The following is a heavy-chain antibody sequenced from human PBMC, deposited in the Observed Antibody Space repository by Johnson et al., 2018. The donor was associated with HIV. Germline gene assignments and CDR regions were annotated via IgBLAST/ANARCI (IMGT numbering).Heavy chain of an antibody. V-gene: IGHV3-7*05. CDR1: GFTFTNFW. D-gene: IGHD6-13*01. CDR3: ARVPRIEQQLVHAFDI. Sequence: VQLVESGGGVVQPGRSLRLSCAASGFTFTNFWMSWVRQAPGKGLEWVADIKQDGSEKYYVDSVKGRFTISRDNAKNSLYLQMNSLRAEDTALYYCARVPRIEQQLVHAFDIWGQGTMVTFSS. CDR2: IKQDGSEK. J-gene: IGHJ3*02.